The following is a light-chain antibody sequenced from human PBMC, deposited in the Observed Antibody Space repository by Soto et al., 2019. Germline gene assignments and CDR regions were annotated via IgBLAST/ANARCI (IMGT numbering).Light chain of an antibody. Sequence: QSVLTQPPCASGSPGQSVTISCTGTSSDVGGYNYVSWYQQHPGKAPKLMIYEVSKRPSGVPDRFSGSKSGNTASLTVSGLQAEDEADYYCSSYAGSNSWVFGGGTQLTVL. CDR1: SSDVGGYNY. CDR3: SSYAGSNSWV. J-gene: IGLJ3*02. V-gene: IGLV2-8*01. CDR2: EVS.